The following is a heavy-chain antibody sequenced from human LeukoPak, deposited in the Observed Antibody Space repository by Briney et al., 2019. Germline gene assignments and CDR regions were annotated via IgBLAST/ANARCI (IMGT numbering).Heavy chain of an antibody. D-gene: IGHD1-26*01. J-gene: IGHJ4*02. Sequence: NPSETLSLTCTVSGASIRSDTYYWAWIRQPPGKGLEWIGSLWSGAPTYYNPSLTSRVTIAVDTSKNQFSLILPSVAAADTAVYYCARGRRGNYFQDYWGQGTLVTVSS. V-gene: IGHV4-39*07. CDR2: LWSGAPT. CDR3: ARGRRGNYFQDY. CDR1: GASIRSDTYY.